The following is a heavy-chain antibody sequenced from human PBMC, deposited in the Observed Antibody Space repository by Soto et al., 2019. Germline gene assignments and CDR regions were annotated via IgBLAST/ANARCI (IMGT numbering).Heavy chain of an antibody. D-gene: IGHD5-12*01. CDR3: AREWSVANPGY. J-gene: IGHJ4*02. CDR2: ISKDGDKE. V-gene: IGHV3-30-3*01. CDR1: GFTFSNYS. Sequence: GGSLRLSCAASGFTFSNYSMHWVRQAPGKGLEWVAVISKDGDKEYYADSVKGRFTISRDNSKNTLYLQMNSLRPEDTAVHYCAREWSVANPGYWGQGTQVTVSS.